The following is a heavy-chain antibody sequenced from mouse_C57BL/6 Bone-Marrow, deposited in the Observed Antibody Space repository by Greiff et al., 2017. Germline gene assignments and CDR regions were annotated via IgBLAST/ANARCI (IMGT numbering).Heavy chain of an antibody. CDR3: ARRRGYGSSCDPWYFDV. CDR1: GYTFTDYN. D-gene: IGHD1-1*01. CDR2: INPNNGGT. Sequence: VQLQQSGPELVKPGASVKIPCKASGYTFTDYNMDWVKQSHGKSLEWIGDINPNNGGTIYNQKCKGKAKLTVDKSSSTAYMELRSLTSEDTAVYYCARRRGYGSSCDPWYFDVWSTGTTVTVS. V-gene: IGHV1-18*01. J-gene: IGHJ1*03.